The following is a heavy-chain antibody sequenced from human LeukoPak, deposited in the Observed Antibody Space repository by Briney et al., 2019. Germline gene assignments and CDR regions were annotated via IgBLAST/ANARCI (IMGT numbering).Heavy chain of an antibody. CDR2: ISTDGTT. CDR3: AKLGHGGYYSYMDV. CDR1: GFTFANYA. Sequence: QAGGSLRLSCAVSGFTFANYAMTWVHQAPGKGLESVSSISTDGTTYYAHSVKGRFTLSRDNSKNTLYLQMSSLRAEDTAVYYCAKLGHGGYYSYMDVWGKGTTVTVSS. D-gene: IGHD3-16*01. J-gene: IGHJ6*03. V-gene: IGHV3-23*01.